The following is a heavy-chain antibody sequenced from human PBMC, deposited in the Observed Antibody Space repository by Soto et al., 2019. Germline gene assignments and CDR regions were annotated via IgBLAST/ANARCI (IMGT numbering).Heavy chain of an antibody. D-gene: IGHD3-9*01. J-gene: IGHJ5*02. CDR3: ARDTDTIYTLASDP. V-gene: IGHV1-69*13. CDR1: GGTFSSYA. CDR2: IIPIFGTA. Sequence: ASVKVSCKASGGTFSSYAISWVRQAPGQGLEWMGGIIPIFGTANYAQKFQGRVTITADESTSTAYMELSSLRSEDTAVYYCARDTDTIYTLASDPWGQGTLVTVSS.